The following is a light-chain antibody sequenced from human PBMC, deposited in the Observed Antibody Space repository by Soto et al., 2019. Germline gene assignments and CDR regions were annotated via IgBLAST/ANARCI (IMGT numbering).Light chain of an antibody. J-gene: IGLJ3*02. CDR2: EVS. CDR3: SSYPSSSTRV. V-gene: IGLV2-14*01. CDR1: SRDVGGYNY. Sequence: QSALTQPASVSGSPGQSITISCTGTSRDVGGYNYVSWYQQHPGKAPKLMIYEVSNRPSGVSNRFSGSKSGNTASLTISGLQAEDEADYYCSSYPSSSTRVFGGGTKLTVL.